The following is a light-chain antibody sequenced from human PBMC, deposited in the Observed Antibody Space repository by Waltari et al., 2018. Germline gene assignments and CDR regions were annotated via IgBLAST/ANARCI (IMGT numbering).Light chain of an antibody. Sequence: QSVLTQPPSVSGAPGQRVTISCTGSSSNIGAGYDVHWYQQFPGTAPKLLIYGNTNRPSGVPDRISGSKSGTSASLVITGLQADDEADYYCQSYDSSLSGFVFGTGTTVTVL. CDR2: GNT. CDR1: SSNIGAGYD. J-gene: IGLJ1*01. V-gene: IGLV1-40*01. CDR3: QSYDSSLSGFV.